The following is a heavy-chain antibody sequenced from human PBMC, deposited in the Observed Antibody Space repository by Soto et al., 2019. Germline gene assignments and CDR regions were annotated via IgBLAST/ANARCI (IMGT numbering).Heavy chain of an antibody. CDR1: GFTFSRYW. CDR2: IKPDGSEK. V-gene: IGHV3-7*01. CDR3: ARDYF. Sequence: GGSLRLSCAASGFTFSRYWMSWVRQTPGKGLEWVGNIKPDGSEKSYVDSVKGRFTISRDNAKNSLYLELKSLRAEDTAVYYCARDYFWGQGTLVTVSS. J-gene: IGHJ4*02.